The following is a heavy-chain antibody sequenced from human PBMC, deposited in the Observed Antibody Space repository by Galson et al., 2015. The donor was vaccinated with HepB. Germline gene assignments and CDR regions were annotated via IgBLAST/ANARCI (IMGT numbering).Heavy chain of an antibody. CDR3: ASHITTFGVAVAYMDV. D-gene: IGHD3-3*01. V-gene: IGHV1-18*01. Sequence: SVKVSCKASGYTFHTHDISWVRQAPGQGLEWMGRITTYNAKTDFAQKFQGRVTMTKDTSTSTAYMDLRSLRSDDTAVYYGASHITTFGVAVAYMDVWGKGTTVTVSS. CDR2: ITTYNAKT. CDR1: GYTFHTHD. J-gene: IGHJ6*03.